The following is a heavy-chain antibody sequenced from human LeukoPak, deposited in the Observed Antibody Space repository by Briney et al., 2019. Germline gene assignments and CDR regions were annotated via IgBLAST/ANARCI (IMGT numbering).Heavy chain of an antibody. CDR2: IHHSGRT. J-gene: IGHJ4*02. V-gene: IGHV4-38-2*02. CDR3: ARQGSAYYFDF. Sequence: SETLSLTCTVSGYSISSGYYWGWIRQPPGKGLEWIGSIHHSGRTFYNPSLKSRVTISVDTSKNQFSLQLNSVTAADTAVYYCARQGSAYYFDFWGQGLLVTVSS. D-gene: IGHD2-15*01. CDR1: GYSISSGYY.